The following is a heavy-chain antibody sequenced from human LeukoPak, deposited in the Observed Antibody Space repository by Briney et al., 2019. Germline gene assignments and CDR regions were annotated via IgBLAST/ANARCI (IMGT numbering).Heavy chain of an antibody. D-gene: IGHD3-16*02. CDR1: GFTFGSYA. CDR3: AREGDYVWGSYRPQASDY. Sequence: GGSLRLSCAASGFTFGSYAMSWVRQAPGKGLEWVSAISGSGGSTYYADSVKGRFTISRDNSKNTLYLQMNSLRAEDTAVYYCAREGDYVWGSYRPQASDYWGQGTLVTVSS. J-gene: IGHJ4*02. V-gene: IGHV3-23*01. CDR2: ISGSGGST.